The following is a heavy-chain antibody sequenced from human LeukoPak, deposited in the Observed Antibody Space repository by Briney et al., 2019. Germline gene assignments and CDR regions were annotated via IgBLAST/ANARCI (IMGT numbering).Heavy chain of an antibody. D-gene: IGHD2-21*02. CDR3: ARGGIVVVTAMYYFDY. Sequence: PGESLRLSCEASGFTFSNYGMNWVRQAPGKGLEWVALISYDGSNKYYADSVQGRFTTSRDNSKNTLYLQMNSLRAEDTAVYYCARGGIVVVTAMYYFDYWGQGTLVTVSS. V-gene: IGHV3-30*03. CDR2: ISYDGSNK. J-gene: IGHJ4*02. CDR1: GFTFSNYG.